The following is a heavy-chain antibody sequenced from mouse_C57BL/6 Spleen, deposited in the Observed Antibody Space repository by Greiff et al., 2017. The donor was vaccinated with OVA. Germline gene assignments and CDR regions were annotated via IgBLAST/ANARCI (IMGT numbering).Heavy chain of an antibody. V-gene: IGHV5-17*01. CDR3: ARPGLAHYFDY. CDR2: ISSGSSTI. J-gene: IGHJ2*01. D-gene: IGHD3-3*01. Sequence: DVKLVESGGGLVKPGGSLKLSCAASGFTFSDYGMHWVRQAPEKGLEWVAYISSGSSTIYYADTVKGRFTISRDNAKNTLFLQMTSLRSEDTAMYYCARPGLAHYFDYWGQGTTLTVSS. CDR1: GFTFSDYG.